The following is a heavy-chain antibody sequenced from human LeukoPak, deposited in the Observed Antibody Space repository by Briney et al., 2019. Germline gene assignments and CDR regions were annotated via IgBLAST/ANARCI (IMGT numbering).Heavy chain of an antibody. CDR2: IYPSGST. D-gene: IGHD6-19*01. CDR1: GGSISSYY. V-gene: IGHV4-4*07. Sequence: SETLSLTCTVSGGSISSYYWSWIRQPAGKGLEWIGRIYPSGSTNYNPSLKSRVTMSVDTSKNQFSLTLSSVTAADTAVYYCARTRSYYMDVWAKGTTVTVSS. J-gene: IGHJ6*03. CDR3: ARTRSYYMDV.